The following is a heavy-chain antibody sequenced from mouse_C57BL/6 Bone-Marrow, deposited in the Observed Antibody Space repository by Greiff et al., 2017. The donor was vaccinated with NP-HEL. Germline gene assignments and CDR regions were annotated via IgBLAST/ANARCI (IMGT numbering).Heavy chain of an antibody. CDR2: IYPGDGDT. Sequence: QVQLQQSGPELVKPGASVKISCKASGYAFSSSWMNWVKQRPGKGLEWIGRIYPGDGDTNYNGKLKGKATLTADKSSSTAYMQLSSLTSEDSAVYFCARGGGITTPGDYWGQGTTLTVSS. V-gene: IGHV1-82*01. J-gene: IGHJ2*01. CDR3: ARGGGITTPGDY. CDR1: GYAFSSSW. D-gene: IGHD1-1*01.